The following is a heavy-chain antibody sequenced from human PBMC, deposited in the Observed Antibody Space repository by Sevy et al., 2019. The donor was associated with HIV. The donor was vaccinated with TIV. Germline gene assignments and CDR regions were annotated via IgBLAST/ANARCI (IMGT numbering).Heavy chain of an antibody. J-gene: IGHJ4*02. CDR3: ARCPGHYSIDY. Sequence: QAGGSLRLSCAASGFTFNTYSLIWVRQTPGKGLEWLSFIGTAAGVTYYADSVKGRFTISRDNAKNSLYLQMNSLRDEDTAVYYCARCPGHYSIDYWGQGTLVTCSS. D-gene: IGHD2-21*01. CDR2: IGTAAGVT. CDR1: GFTFNTYS. V-gene: IGHV3-48*02.